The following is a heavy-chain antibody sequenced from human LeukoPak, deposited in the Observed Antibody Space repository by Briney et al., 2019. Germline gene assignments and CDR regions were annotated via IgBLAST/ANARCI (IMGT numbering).Heavy chain of an antibody. CDR2: INSDGSIT. CDR3: ARDAVDTANAV. V-gene: IGHV3-74*01. Sequence: PGGSLRLSCIVSGVTFTTYWMHWVRQAPGKGLVWVSHINSDGSITGYADSVKGRFTISRDNAKNTLYLQMNSLRAEDTAVYYCARDAVDTANAVWGQGTTVTVSS. J-gene: IGHJ6*02. D-gene: IGHD5-18*01. CDR1: GVTFTTYW.